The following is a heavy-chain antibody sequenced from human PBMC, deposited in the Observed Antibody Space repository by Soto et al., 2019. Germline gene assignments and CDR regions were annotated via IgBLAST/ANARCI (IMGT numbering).Heavy chain of an antibody. Sequence: GGSLRLSCAASGFTFSSYAMSWVRQASGKGLEWDSAISGSGGSTYYADSVKGRFTISRDNSKNTLYLQMNSLRAEDTAVYYCAKEREATAMVWYYYGMDVWGQGTTVTVSS. D-gene: IGHD5-18*01. CDR2: ISGSGGST. J-gene: IGHJ6*02. CDR3: AKEREATAMVWYYYGMDV. CDR1: GFTFSSYA. V-gene: IGHV3-23*01.